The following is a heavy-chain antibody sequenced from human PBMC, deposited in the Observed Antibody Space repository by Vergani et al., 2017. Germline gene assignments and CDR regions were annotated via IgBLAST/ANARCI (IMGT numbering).Heavy chain of an antibody. CDR1: GYSFNSYG. Sequence: QVQLVQSGAEMKKPGASVNVSCKTSGYSFNSYGINWVRQAPGQGLEWLGWISGYDGKTKYVEKLQGRITVTIDTSTNSAYMELRGLRSDDTAVYYCAGEVGATSSSLFDYWGQGTLVTVSS. D-gene: IGHD1-26*01. CDR2: ISGYDGKT. CDR3: AGEVGATSSSLFDY. J-gene: IGHJ4*02. V-gene: IGHV1-18*01.